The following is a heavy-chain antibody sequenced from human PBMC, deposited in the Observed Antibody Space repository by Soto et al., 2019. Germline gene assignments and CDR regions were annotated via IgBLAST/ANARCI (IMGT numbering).Heavy chain of an antibody. Sequence: EVQLVESGGGLVQPGGSLRLSCAPSGFALSSYWMHWVRQVPGKGLVWVSRINPDGSRVDYADSVRGRFTISRDDAKNTLFLQMNSLRAEDTAVYYCVRVPVGVYGKFDPWGQGTLVTVSS. D-gene: IGHD1-26*01. CDR2: INPDGSRV. J-gene: IGHJ5*02. CDR3: VRVPVGVYGKFDP. CDR1: GFALSSYW. V-gene: IGHV3-74*01.